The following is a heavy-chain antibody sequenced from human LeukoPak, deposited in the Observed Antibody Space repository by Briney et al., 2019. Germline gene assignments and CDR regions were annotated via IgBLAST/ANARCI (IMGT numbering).Heavy chain of an antibody. CDR1: GFTVSSNY. V-gene: IGHV3-53*01. Sequence: GGSLRLSCAASGFTVSSNYMSWVRQAPGKGLEWVSVIYSGGSTYYADSVKGRFTISRDNSKNTLYLQMNSLRAEDTAVYYCAKGGVGAAAGDFDYWGQGTLVTVSS. CDR2: IYSGGST. J-gene: IGHJ4*02. D-gene: IGHD6-13*01. CDR3: AKGGVGAAAGDFDY.